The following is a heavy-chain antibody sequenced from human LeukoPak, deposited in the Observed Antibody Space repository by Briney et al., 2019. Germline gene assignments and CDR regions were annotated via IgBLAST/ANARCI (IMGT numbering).Heavy chain of an antibody. CDR3: ARAVGVTTALFDY. J-gene: IGHJ4*02. D-gene: IGHD1-26*01. Sequence: SETLSLTCTVSGGSISSSSYYWGWIRQPPGKGLEWIGSMYYSGRTHYNPSLKSRVTISVDTSKNQFSLNLTSVTAADTAVYYCARAVGVTTALFDYWGLGTLVTVSS. CDR1: GGSISSSSYY. V-gene: IGHV4-39*07. CDR2: MYYSGRT.